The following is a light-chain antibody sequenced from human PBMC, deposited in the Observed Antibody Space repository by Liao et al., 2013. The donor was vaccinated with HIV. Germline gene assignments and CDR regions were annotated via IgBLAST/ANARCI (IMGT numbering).Light chain of an antibody. V-gene: IGLV3-21*04. CDR2: YDS. J-gene: IGLJ2*01. Sequence: SYELTQAPSVSVAPGKTARITCGGNNIGSKSVHWYLQKPGQAPVLVIYYDSDRPSGIPERISGSNSGNMATLTISRVEAGDEGDYYCQLWDSSSDHVVFGGGTKLTVL. CDR3: QLWDSSSDHVV. CDR1: NIGSKS.